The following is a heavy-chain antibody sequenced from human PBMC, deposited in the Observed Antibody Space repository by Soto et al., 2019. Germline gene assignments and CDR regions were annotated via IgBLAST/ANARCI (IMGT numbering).Heavy chain of an antibody. Sequence: QVQLVESGGRVVQAGTSLRVSCAASGFSFGSSSMHWGRQAPGGGPEWVASISSDGRKTYYSESAKGRFTISRDNSKNIVYLEMDRLRLADTAIYFCARDPGVDFWSGVFDPWGQGTVVTVSS. CDR1: GFSFGSSS. D-gene: IGHD3-3*01. CDR2: ISSDGRKT. J-gene: IGHJ5*02. CDR3: ARDPGVDFWSGVFDP. V-gene: IGHV3-30*04.